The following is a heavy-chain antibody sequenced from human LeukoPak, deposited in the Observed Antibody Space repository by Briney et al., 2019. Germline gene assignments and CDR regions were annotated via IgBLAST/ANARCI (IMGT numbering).Heavy chain of an antibody. Sequence: SETLSLTCTVSGGSISSYYWSWIRQPPGKGLEWIGYIYYSGSTNYNPSLKSRVTISVDTSKNQFSLKLSSVTAADTAVYYCARQGDYGDYVVGWYYGMDVWGQGTTVTVSS. CDR1: GGSISSYY. J-gene: IGHJ6*02. CDR2: IYYSGST. D-gene: IGHD4-17*01. V-gene: IGHV4-59*08. CDR3: ARQGDYGDYVVGWYYGMDV.